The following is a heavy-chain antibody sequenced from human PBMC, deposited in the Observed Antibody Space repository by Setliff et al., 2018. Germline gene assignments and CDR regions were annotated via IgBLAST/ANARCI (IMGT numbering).Heavy chain of an antibody. CDR1: GFTFSHYP. D-gene: IGHD3-10*01. CDR2: LWYDGSTE. CDR3: AREWGYYGSGSHYTPDI. V-gene: IGHV3-30*04. J-gene: IGHJ3*02. Sequence: LRLSCEASGFTFSHYPMHWVRQAPGKGLEWVAVLWYDGSTEYYADSFKGRFTISRDDSRSTLYLQMKSLRPDDTAIYYCAREWGYYGSGSHYTPDIWGQGTVVTVSS.